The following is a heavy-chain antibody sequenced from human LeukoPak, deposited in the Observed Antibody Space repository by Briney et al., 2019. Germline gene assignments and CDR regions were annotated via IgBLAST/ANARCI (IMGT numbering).Heavy chain of an antibody. Sequence: SETLFLTCTVSGGSISSYYWSWIRQPPGKGLEWIGSIYYSGSTYYNPSLKSRVTVSVDTSKNQFSLKLSSVTAADTAVYYCASLSSSWPKLGDYYYYYYMDVWGKGTTVTVSS. CDR2: IYYSGST. V-gene: IGHV4-59*05. D-gene: IGHD6-13*01. CDR3: ASLSSSWPKLGDYYYYYYMDV. J-gene: IGHJ6*03. CDR1: GGSISSYY.